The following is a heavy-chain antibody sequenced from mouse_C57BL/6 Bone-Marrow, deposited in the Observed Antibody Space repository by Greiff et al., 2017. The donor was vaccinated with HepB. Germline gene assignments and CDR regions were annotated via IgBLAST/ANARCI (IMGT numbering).Heavy chain of an antibody. V-gene: IGHV5-4*01. CDR1: GFSFSSYA. CDR3: ARESGYRRGY. Sequence: EVKLMESGGGLVKPGGSLKLSCAASGFSFSSYAMSWVRQTPEKRLEWVAILSVGGSYTYYPDNVKGRFTISRDNTKNNLYLQMSHLKSEDTAKYYCARESGYRRGYWGQGTSVTVSS. J-gene: IGHJ4*01. CDR2: LSVGGSYT. D-gene: IGHD1-3*01.